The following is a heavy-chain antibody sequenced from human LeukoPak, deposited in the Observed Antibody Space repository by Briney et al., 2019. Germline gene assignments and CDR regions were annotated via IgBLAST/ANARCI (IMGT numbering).Heavy chain of an antibody. Sequence: KTSETLSLTCTVSGGSVSSGSYYWSWIRQPPGKGLEWIGYIDCSGSTNYNPSLESRATISVDTSKNQFSLKLSSVTAADTAVYYCARVKPLGYCSSTSCFPCGGDFDYWGQGTLVTVSS. CDR2: IDCSGST. CDR1: GGSVSSGSYY. V-gene: IGHV4-61*01. D-gene: IGHD2-2*01. J-gene: IGHJ4*02. CDR3: ARVKPLGYCSSTSCFPCGGDFDY.